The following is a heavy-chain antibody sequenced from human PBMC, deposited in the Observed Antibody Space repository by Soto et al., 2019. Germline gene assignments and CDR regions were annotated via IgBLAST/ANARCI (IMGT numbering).Heavy chain of an antibody. CDR2: ISAYNGNT. V-gene: IGHV1-18*04. CDR1: GYTFTGYY. Sequence: GASVKVSCKASGYTFTGYYMHWVRQAPGQGLEWMGWISAYNGNTNYAQKLQGRVTMTTDTSTSTAYMELRSLRSDDTAVYYCARGKPEITTYYFDYWGQGTLVTVSS. J-gene: IGHJ4*02. D-gene: IGHD1-1*01. CDR3: ARGKPEITTYYFDY.